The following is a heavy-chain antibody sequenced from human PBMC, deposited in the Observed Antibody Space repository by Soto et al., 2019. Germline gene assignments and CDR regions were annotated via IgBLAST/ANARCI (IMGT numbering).Heavy chain of an antibody. Sequence: GASVKVSCKASGGTFSSYTISWVRQAPGQGLEWMGRIIPILGIANYTQKFQGRVTITADKSTSTAYMELSSLRSEDTAVYYCARIFNSGYDSLAFDIWGQGTMVTVSS. V-gene: IGHV1-69*02. D-gene: IGHD5-12*01. CDR3: ARIFNSGYDSLAFDI. CDR2: IIPILGIA. CDR1: GGTFSSYT. J-gene: IGHJ3*02.